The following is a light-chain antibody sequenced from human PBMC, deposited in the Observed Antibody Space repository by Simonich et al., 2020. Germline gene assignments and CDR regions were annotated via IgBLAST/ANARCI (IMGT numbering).Light chain of an antibody. CDR3: QQYNNWPPWT. CDR1: QSVSSN. CDR2: GAS. V-gene: IGKV3-15*01. Sequence: EIVMTQSPATLSVSPGERATLSCRASQSVSSNLAWYQQKPGQAPRILIYGASTRATGIPASVSGSGSGTEFTLTISSLQSEDFAVYYCQQYNNWPPWTFGQGTKVEIK. J-gene: IGKJ1*01.